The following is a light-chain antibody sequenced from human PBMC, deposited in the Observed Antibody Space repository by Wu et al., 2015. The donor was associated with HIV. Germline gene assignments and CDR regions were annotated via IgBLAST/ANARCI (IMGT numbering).Light chain of an antibody. V-gene: IGKV3D-20*02. CDR2: GAS. Sequence: EIVLTQSPGTLSLSPGERATLFCRASQSVSYNYLAWYQQKPGQPPRVLIYGASSRATGIPDRFSGSGSGTEFTLTISNLEPEDFAVYYCQQRSNWLLTFGGGTRVEIK. J-gene: IGKJ4*01. CDR3: QQRSNWLLT. CDR1: QSVSYNY.